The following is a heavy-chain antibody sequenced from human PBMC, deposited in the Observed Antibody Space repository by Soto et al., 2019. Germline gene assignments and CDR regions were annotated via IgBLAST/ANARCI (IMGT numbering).Heavy chain of an antibody. Sequence: SETLSLTCAVYGGSFSGYCWSWIRQPPGKGLEWIGEINHSGRTNYNPSLKSRVTISVDTSKSQFSLKLSSVTAADTAVYYCARGREYYDFWSGYSHPRYYFNYWGQGTLVTVSS. J-gene: IGHJ4*02. CDR1: GGSFSGYC. CDR2: INHSGRT. D-gene: IGHD3-3*01. V-gene: IGHV4-34*01. CDR3: ARGREYYDFWSGYSHPRYYFNY.